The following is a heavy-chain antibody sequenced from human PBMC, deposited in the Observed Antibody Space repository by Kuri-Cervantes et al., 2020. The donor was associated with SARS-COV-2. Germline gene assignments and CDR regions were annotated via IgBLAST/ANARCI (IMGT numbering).Heavy chain of an antibody. CDR1: GFTFSSYW. CDR2: ISSSSSYI. J-gene: IGHJ3*02. D-gene: IGHD3-3*01. V-gene: IGHV3-21*01. CDR3: ARVAILGVVSHDAFDI. Sequence: GESLKISCAASGFTFSSYWMHWVRQAPGKGLEWVSSISSSSSYIYYADSVKGRFTISRDNAKNSLYLQMNSLRAEDTAVYYCARVAILGVVSHDAFDIWGQGTMVTVSS.